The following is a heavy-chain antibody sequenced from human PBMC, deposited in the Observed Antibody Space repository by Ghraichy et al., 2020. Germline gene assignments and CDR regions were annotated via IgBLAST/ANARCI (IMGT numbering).Heavy chain of an antibody. CDR2: ISSSGSTI. CDR1: GFTFSDYY. Sequence: GGSLRLSCAASGFTFSDYYMSWIRQAPGKGLEWVSYISSSGSTIYYADSVKGRFTISRDNAKNSLYLQMNSLRAEDTAVYYCARDLTARFLEYYYGMDVWGQGTTVTVSS. J-gene: IGHJ6*02. D-gene: IGHD3-3*01. V-gene: IGHV3-11*01. CDR3: ARDLTARFLEYYYGMDV.